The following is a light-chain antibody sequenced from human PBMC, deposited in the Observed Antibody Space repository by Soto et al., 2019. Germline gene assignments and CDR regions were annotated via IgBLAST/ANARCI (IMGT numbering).Light chain of an antibody. CDR1: NSDVGGYNY. J-gene: IGLJ2*01. CDR3: SSYTSSSTWV. Sequence: QSVLTQPASVSGSPGQSITISCTGTNSDVGGYNYVSWYQQHPGKAPALMIYGVTDRPAGVSIRFSGSKSANTASLTISGLQAEDEADYYCSSYTSSSTWVFGGGTQLTVL. V-gene: IGLV2-14*01. CDR2: GVT.